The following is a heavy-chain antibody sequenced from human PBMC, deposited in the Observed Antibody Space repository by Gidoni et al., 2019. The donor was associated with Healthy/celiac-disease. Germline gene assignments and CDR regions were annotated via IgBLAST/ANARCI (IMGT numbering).Heavy chain of an antibody. D-gene: IGHD6-13*01. CDR2: ISWNSGSI. CDR1: GFTFDDYA. J-gene: IGHJ4*02. CDR3: AKDSAAAGTGRPDY. Sequence: EVQLVESGGGLVQPGRSLRLSCAASGFTFDDYAMHWVRQAPGKCLEWVSGISWNSGSIGYADSVKGRFTISRDNAKNSLYLQMNSLRAEDTALYYCAKDSAAAGTGRPDYWGQGTLVTVSS. V-gene: IGHV3-9*01.